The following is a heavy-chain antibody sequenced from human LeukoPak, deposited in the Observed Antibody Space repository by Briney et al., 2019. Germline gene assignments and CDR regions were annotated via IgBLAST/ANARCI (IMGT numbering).Heavy chain of an antibody. CDR1: GFTFSSYS. Sequence: GGSLRLFCAASGFTFSSYSMNWVSQAPGKGLEWVSSISSSSSYIYYADSVKGRFTISRDNAKNSLYLQMHSLRAEDTAVYYCARGKIQLPTDYWGQGTLVTVSS. CDR2: ISSSSSYI. V-gene: IGHV3-21*01. D-gene: IGHD5-18*01. CDR3: ARGKIQLPTDY. J-gene: IGHJ4*02.